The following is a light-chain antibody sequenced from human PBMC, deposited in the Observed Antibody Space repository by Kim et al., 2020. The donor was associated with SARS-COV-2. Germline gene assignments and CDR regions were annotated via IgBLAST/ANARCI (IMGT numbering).Light chain of an antibody. J-gene: IGKJ5*01. V-gene: IGKV4-1*01. CDR1: QSVLSSSNNRNY. Sequence: DIVMTQSPDSLAVSLGERATNTCKSSQSVLSSSNNRNYLSWHQQKPGQPPRLLIYGASSRKSGVPDRFGGSVSGTDFTLTISSLQAEDVAVYYCQQYYTTPITFGQGTRLEIK. CDR2: GAS. CDR3: QQYYTTPIT.